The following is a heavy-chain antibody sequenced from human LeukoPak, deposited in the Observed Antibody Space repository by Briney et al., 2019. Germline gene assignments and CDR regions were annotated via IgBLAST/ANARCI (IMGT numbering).Heavy chain of an antibody. CDR1: GGTFSSYA. V-gene: IGHV1-69*05. CDR2: IIPIFGTA. Sequence: SVKVSCKASGGTFSSYAISWVRQAPGQGLEWMGGIIPIFGTANYAQKFQGRGTITTDESTSTAYMELSSLRSEDTAVYYCARDTGPEMATIPLGYWGQGTLVTVSS. J-gene: IGHJ4*02. CDR3: ARDTGPEMATIPLGY. D-gene: IGHD5-24*01.